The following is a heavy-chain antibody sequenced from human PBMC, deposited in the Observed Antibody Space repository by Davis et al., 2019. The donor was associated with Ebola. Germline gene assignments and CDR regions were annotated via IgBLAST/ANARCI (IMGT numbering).Heavy chain of an antibody. CDR3: ARDRGGDYSFDY. J-gene: IGHJ4*02. V-gene: IGHV1-24*01. CDR2: FDPEDGET. Sequence: ASVKVSCKVSGYTLTELSMHWVRQAPGKGLEWMGGFDPEDGETIYAQKFQGRVTITRDTSASTAYMELSSLRSEDTSVYYCARDRGGDYSFDYWGQGTLVTVSS. CDR1: GYTLTELS. D-gene: IGHD3-10*01.